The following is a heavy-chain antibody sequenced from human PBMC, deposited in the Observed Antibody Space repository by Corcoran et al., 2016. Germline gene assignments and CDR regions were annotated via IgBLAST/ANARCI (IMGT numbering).Heavy chain of an antibody. CDR3: ARDPPFGGGMDV. J-gene: IGHJ6*02. V-gene: IGHV1-18*01. D-gene: IGHD1-26*01. Sequence: QVQLVQSGAEVKKPGASVKVSCTASGYSFTSYSFSWVRQAPGQGLEWMGWISAYNGNTNYAQKLQGTVTMTTDTSTSTAYMELRSLRSADTAVYCCARDPPFGGGMDVWGQGTTVTVSS. CDR1: GYSFTSYS. CDR2: ISAYNGNT.